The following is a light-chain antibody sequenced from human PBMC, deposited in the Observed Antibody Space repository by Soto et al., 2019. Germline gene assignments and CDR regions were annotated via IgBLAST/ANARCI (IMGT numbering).Light chain of an antibody. CDR2: LGS. V-gene: IGKV2-28*01. CDR1: QSLLHSNGYNY. J-gene: IGKJ3*01. Sequence: DIVMTQSPLSLPVTPGEPASISCRSSQSLLHSNGYNYLDWYLQKPGQSPQLLIYLGSNRASGVPDRFSGSGSGTDFTLKISRVEADDVGVYYCMQGGEIPGTFGPGTKVDIK. CDR3: MQGGEIPGT.